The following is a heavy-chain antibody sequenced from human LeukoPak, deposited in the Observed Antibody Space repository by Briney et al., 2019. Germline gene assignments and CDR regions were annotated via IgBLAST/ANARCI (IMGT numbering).Heavy chain of an antibody. CDR3: ARAATHYYDSSGYYIGETYNWFDP. J-gene: IGHJ5*02. V-gene: IGHV1-18*01. D-gene: IGHD3-22*01. Sequence: GASVKVSCKASGYTFTSYGISWVRQAPGQGLEWMGWISAYNGNTNYAQKLQGRVTMTTDTSTSTAYMELRSLRSDDTAVYYCARAATHYYDSSGYYIGETYNWFDPWGQGTLVTVSS. CDR2: ISAYNGNT. CDR1: GYTFTSYG.